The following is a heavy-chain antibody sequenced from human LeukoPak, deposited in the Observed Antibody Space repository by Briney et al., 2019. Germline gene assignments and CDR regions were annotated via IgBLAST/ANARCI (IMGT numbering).Heavy chain of an antibody. V-gene: IGHV1-8*01. CDR3: ARVRAVVVPAAMSRAPLGRYSWFDP. CDR2: MNPNSGNT. Sequence: ASVKVSCKASGYTFTSYDINWVRQATGQGLEWMGWMNPNSGNTGYAQKFQGRVTMTRNTSISTAYMELSSLRSEDTAVYYCARVRAVVVPAAMSRAPLGRYSWFDPWGQGTLVTVSS. D-gene: IGHD2-2*01. J-gene: IGHJ5*02. CDR1: GYTFTSYD.